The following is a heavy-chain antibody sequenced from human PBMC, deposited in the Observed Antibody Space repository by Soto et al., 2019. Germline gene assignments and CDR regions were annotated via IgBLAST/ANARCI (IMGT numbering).Heavy chain of an antibody. J-gene: IGHJ4*02. Sequence: EVHLVESGGGLVQLGGPLGLPFQAPGLPFRPFGMNWFRKAPGKGLEWVSYISTSSTTMYYADSVKGRFTISRDNAKNSLYLQMNSLRAEDTAVYYCARKVGLDYWGQGALVTVSS. CDR1: GLPFRPFG. CDR2: ISTSSTTM. V-gene: IGHV3-48*01. CDR3: ARKVGLDY. D-gene: IGHD1-26*01.